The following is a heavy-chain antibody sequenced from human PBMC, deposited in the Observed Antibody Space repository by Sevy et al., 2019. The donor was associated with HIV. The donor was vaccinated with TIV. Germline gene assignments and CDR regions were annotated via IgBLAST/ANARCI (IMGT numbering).Heavy chain of an antibody. CDR2: IWSDGSNK. CDR1: GFTFSNYG. CDR3: ASNGRGLPSRTGDCQNAEYFQN. D-gene: IGHD2-21*01. J-gene: IGHJ1*01. Sequence: GGSLRLSCAASGFTFSNYGMNWVRQAPGKGLEWVAVIWSDGSNKYYADSVKGRFTISRDNSKNTLYLQMNSLRTEDTAVYHCASNGRGLPSRTGDCQNAEYFQNWGQGTLVTVSS. V-gene: IGHV3-33*08.